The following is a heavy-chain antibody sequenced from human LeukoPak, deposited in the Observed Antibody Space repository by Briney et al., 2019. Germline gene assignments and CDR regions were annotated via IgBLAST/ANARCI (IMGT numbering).Heavy chain of an antibody. V-gene: IGHV4-59*08. J-gene: IGHJ4*02. Sequence: SETLSLTCTVSGGSISSYYWGWIRQPPGKGLEWIGYIYYSGSTNYNPSLKSRVTISVDTSKNQFSLKLSSVTAADTAVYYCARHGVGATSPHFDYWGQGTLVTVSS. CDR2: IYYSGST. CDR3: ARHGVGATSPHFDY. D-gene: IGHD1-26*01. CDR1: GGSISSYY.